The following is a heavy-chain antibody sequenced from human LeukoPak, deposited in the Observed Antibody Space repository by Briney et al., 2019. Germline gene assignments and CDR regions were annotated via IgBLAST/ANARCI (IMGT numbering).Heavy chain of an antibody. Sequence: GGSLRLSCAASGFTFSTYAMHWVRQAPGKGLEWVALISYDGSNKYYADSVKGRFTISRDNSKNTLYLQMNSLRAEDTAVYYCAREGRSYGISGYYLSYWGQGTLVTVSS. V-gene: IGHV3-30*04. CDR2: ISYDGSNK. D-gene: IGHD3-22*01. CDR1: GFTFSTYA. J-gene: IGHJ4*02. CDR3: AREGRSYGISGYYLSY.